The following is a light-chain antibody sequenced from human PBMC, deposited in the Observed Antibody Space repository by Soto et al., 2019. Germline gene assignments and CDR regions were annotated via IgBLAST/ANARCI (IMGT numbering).Light chain of an antibody. Sequence: DIQMTQSPSSLSASVGDRVTITCQASQDISNYLNWYQQKPGKAPKLLIYDASNLETGVPSRFSGSGSETDFTFSISSLQPEDIATYYCQQYDKLPPITFGQGTRLEIK. J-gene: IGKJ5*01. CDR3: QQYDKLPPIT. CDR1: QDISNY. CDR2: DAS. V-gene: IGKV1-33*01.